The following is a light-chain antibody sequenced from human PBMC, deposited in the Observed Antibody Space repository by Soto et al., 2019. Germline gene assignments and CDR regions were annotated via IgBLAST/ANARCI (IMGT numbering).Light chain of an antibody. CDR3: QPYGGLSGT. V-gene: IGKV3-20*01. CDR1: QSVSSNY. J-gene: IGKJ1*01. CDR2: GAS. Sequence: EIVLTQSPGTLSLSPGERATLSCRASQSVSSNYLAWYQQKPGQAPRLLIYGASSRATGIPDRFSGSGSGTDLTLSVSRLVPEGFAAYFCQPYGGLSGTFGHGTKVQLK.